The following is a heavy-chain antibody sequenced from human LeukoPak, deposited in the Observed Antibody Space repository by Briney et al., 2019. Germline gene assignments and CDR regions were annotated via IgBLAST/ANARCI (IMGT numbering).Heavy chain of an antibody. CDR2: IYYSGST. V-gene: IGHV4-59*01. CDR1: GGSISSYY. J-gene: IGHJ6*04. CDR3: ARGSRTMVYYYGMDV. Sequence: SETLPLTCTVSGGSISSYYWSWIRQPPGKGLEWIGYIYYSGSTNYNPSLKSRVTISVDTSKNQFSLKLSSVTAADTAVYYCARGSRTMVYYYGMDVWGKGTTVTVSS. D-gene: IGHD3-10*01.